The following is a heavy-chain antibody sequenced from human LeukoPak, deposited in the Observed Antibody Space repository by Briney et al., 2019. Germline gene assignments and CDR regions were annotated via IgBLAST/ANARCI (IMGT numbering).Heavy chain of an antibody. CDR2: ISSSSSYI. Sequence: PGGSLRLSCAASGFTVSSNYMSWVRQAPGKGLEWVSSISSSSSYIYYADSVKGRFTISRDNAKNSLYLQMNSLRAEDTAVYYCARDVFGMGPYNYWGQGTLVTVSS. J-gene: IGHJ4*02. D-gene: IGHD3-10*02. CDR3: ARDVFGMGPYNY. V-gene: IGHV3-21*01. CDR1: GFTVSSNY.